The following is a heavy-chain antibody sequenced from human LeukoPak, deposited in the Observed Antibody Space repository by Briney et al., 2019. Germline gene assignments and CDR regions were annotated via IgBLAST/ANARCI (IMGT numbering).Heavy chain of an antibody. Sequence: GGSLRLSCAASGFTFSSYSMNWVRQAPGKGLEWVSSISSSSSYIYYADSVKGRFTISRDNAKNSLYLQMNSLRAEDTALYYCARARWMATAVVYWGQGTLVTVSS. CDR3: ARARWMATAVVY. V-gene: IGHV3-21*01. CDR2: ISSSSSYI. CDR1: GFTFSSYS. D-gene: IGHD5-24*01. J-gene: IGHJ4*02.